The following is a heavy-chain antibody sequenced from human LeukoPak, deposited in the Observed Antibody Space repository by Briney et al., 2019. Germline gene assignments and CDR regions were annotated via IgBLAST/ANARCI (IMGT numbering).Heavy chain of an antibody. CDR3: ARNHVKGGYYYYYYMDV. Sequence: GGSLRLSCAASGFTFSIYWMSWVRQAPGKGLEWVANINQDGSQKYYVDSVKGRFTISKDNAKNSLYLQMNSLRAEDTALYYCARNHVKGGYYYYYYMDVWGKGTTVTVSS. CDR1: GFTFSIYW. V-gene: IGHV3-7*03. CDR2: INQDGSQK. J-gene: IGHJ6*03. D-gene: IGHD3-16*01.